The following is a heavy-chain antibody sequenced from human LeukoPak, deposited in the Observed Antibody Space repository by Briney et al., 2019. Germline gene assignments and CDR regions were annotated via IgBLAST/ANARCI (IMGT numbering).Heavy chain of an antibody. J-gene: IGHJ6*04. Sequence: GGSLTVTCAASGFIFSRYWLSWVRQAPGTGLGRVGIINQDGSEKYYFDPVKGRLTIFRDNANNSLYLQMNSFRAEDTAVYYCARHLQLEHPYYYYGMDVWGKGTTVTVSS. D-gene: IGHD1-1*01. CDR3: ARHLQLEHPYYYYGMDV. CDR2: INQDGSEK. CDR1: GFIFSRYW. V-gene: IGHV3-7*03.